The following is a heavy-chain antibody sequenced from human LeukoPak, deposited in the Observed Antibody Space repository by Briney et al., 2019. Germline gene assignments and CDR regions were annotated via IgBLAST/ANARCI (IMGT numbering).Heavy chain of an antibody. J-gene: IGHJ4*02. Sequence: GGSLTLSCAASGFTFSDYYMSWIRQPPGKGLEWVAYISSSGNTRYYADSVRGRFTISRANAKNSLHQQMNVLTADNAQLYCVAWGGIAAFDSWGQGTLVTVSS. CDR1: GFTFSDYY. V-gene: IGHV3-11*01. CDR3: AWGGIAAFDS. D-gene: IGHD2-21*01. CDR2: ISSSGNTR.